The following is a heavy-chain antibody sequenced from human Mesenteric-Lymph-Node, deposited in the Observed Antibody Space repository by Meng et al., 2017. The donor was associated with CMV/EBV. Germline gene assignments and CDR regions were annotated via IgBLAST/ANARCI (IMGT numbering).Heavy chain of an antibody. Sequence: GGSLRLSCAASGFTFSSYAMSWVHQAPGKGLEWVSAISGSGGSTYYADSVKGRFTISRDNSKNTLYLQMDSLRAEDTAVYYCARQVGVYRSSSGAQRYYYYGMDVWGQGTTVTVSS. CDR3: ARQVGVYRSSSGAQRYYYYGMDV. D-gene: IGHD6-6*01. J-gene: IGHJ6*02. V-gene: IGHV3-23*01. CDR1: GFTFSSYA. CDR2: ISGSGGST.